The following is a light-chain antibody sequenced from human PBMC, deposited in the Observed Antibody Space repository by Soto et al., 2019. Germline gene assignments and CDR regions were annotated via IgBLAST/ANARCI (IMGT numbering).Light chain of an antibody. V-gene: IGLV2-14*03. CDR3: SSFTSSTSYV. Sequence: QPVLTQPASVSGSPGQSIAISCTGTSSDVGSYNSVSWYQQYPGKAPKLMIHDVNNRPSGISDRFSGSKSGNTASLTISGLQAEDEAHCYCSSFTSSTSYVFGTGTKLTVL. CDR1: SSDVGSYNS. J-gene: IGLJ1*01. CDR2: DVN.